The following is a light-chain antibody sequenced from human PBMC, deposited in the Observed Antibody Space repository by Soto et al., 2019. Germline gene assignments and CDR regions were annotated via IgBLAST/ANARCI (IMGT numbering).Light chain of an antibody. V-gene: IGKV3-11*01. CDR1: QNINSY. Sequence: ETVMTQAPATLSLSPGDRATLSCRASQNINSYLAWYQQKPGQAPRLLIYDASNRATGVPARFSGSGSGTDFTLTISSLEPEDFAVYYCQQRKHWPPLTFCGGTKVEIK. CDR2: DAS. CDR3: QQRKHWPPLT. J-gene: IGKJ4*01.